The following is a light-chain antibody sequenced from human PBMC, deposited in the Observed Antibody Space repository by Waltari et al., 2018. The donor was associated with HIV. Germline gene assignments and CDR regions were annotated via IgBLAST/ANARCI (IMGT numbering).Light chain of an antibody. CDR3: QVWDNFTWE. CDR2: MDD. CDR1: NIGGKS. V-gene: IGLV3-9*01. Sequence: SYELTQPLSVSVALGQTATITCGGDNIGGKSVHWCQQRPGQAPLLVIYMDDKRPSVTPDRFSGSNSENTATLTITRAQAGDEADYYCQVWDNFTWEFRGGTKLTVL. J-gene: IGLJ2*01.